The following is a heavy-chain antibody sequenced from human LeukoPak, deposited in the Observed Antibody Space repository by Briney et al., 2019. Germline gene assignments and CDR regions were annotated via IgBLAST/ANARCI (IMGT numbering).Heavy chain of an antibody. Sequence: SETLSLTCIVSGGSISTYYWSWIRQPPGKGLEWIGFISYSGSTNYNPSLKSRVTISVDTSKNQFSLKLSSVTPADTAVYYCARHNYDSSGYWINDFWGQGTLVTVSS. CDR3: ARHNYDSSGYWINDF. CDR2: ISYSGST. CDR1: GGSISTYY. J-gene: IGHJ4*02. D-gene: IGHD3-22*01. V-gene: IGHV4-59*01.